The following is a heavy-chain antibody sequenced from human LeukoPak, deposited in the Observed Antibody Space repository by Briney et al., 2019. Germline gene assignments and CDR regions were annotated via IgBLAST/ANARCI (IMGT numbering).Heavy chain of an antibody. V-gene: IGHV1-2*06. CDR3: ARGYCSGGTCYLVENWLDP. CDR1: GYTLTAYY. D-gene: IGHD2-15*01. CDR2: INPNSGGT. Sequence: GASVKVSCKAPGYTLTAYYIYWVRQAPGQGLEWMGRINPNSGGTDYAQNFQSRVTMTRDTSISTAYMELSRPRSDDTAVYYCARGYCSGGTCYLVENWLDPWGQGTLVTVSS. J-gene: IGHJ5*02.